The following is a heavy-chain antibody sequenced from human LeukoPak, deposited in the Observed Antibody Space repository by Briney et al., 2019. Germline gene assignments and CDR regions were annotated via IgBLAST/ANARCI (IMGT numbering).Heavy chain of an antibody. D-gene: IGHD1-26*01. CDR2: ISGSGGST. V-gene: IGHV3-23*01. Sequence: AGGSLRLSCAASGFTFSSYAMSWVRQAPGKGLEWVSGISGSGGSTYYADSVRGRFTISRDNSKNTLYLQMNSLRAEDTAVYYCAKKADVVGAMFYFYYWGQGTLVTVSS. J-gene: IGHJ4*02. CDR1: GFTFSSYA. CDR3: AKKADVVGAMFYFYY.